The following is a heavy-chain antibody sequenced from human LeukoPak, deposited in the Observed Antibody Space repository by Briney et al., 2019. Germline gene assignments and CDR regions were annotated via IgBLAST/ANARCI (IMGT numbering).Heavy chain of an antibody. CDR3: ARLRDYDSSGGFDY. CDR2: IYYSGST. V-gene: IGHV4-59*08. Sequence: PSETPSLTCTVSGGSISSYYWSWIRQPPGKGLEWTGYIYYSGSTNYSPSLKSRVTISVDTSKNQFSLKLSSVTAADTAVYYCARLRDYDSSGGFDYWGQGTLVTVSS. CDR1: GGSISSYY. D-gene: IGHD3-22*01. J-gene: IGHJ4*02.